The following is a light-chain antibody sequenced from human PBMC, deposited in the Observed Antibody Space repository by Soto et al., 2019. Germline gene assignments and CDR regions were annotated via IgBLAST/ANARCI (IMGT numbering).Light chain of an antibody. CDR1: QSIYKW. CDR2: AAS. J-gene: IGKJ4*01. Sequence: DIQLTQSPSSVSASIGDRVTISCRASQSIYKWLVWSQQKPGKAPKLLIYAASSLQSGVPSRFSGSGYGTEFTLTISSLQPEDSATYYCQQADSVPLTFGGGTEVAI. V-gene: IGKV1-12*01. CDR3: QQADSVPLT.